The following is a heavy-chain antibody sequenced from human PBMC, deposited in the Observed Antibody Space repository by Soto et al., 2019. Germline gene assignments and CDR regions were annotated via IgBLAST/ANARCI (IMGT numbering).Heavy chain of an antibody. D-gene: IGHD6-6*01. CDR3: TRDLRPPLVQGTVWFDP. CDR2: IRSKAYGGTT. J-gene: IGHJ5*02. V-gene: IGHV3-49*03. Sequence: GGCPRTSFSTSGFSLCDYSLSWFRPGPGKGVEWVGFIRSKAYGGTTEYAASVKGRFTISRDDSKSIAYLQMNSLKTEDTAVYYCTRDLRPPLVQGTVWFDPWGQGTLVNVSS. CDR1: GFSLCDYS.